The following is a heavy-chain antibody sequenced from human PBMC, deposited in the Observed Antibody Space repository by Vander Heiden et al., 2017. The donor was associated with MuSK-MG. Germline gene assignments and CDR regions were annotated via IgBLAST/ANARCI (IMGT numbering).Heavy chain of an antibody. CDR1: GYTFSGYY. J-gene: IGHJ3*01. D-gene: IGHD2-2*02. CDR2: INPNSGGT. Sequence: QVQLAQSGAEVKKPGASVKVSCKASGYTFSGYYIHWVRQAPGQGLEWMGWINPNSGGTNFAQKFQGRVTMTRDTSISTAYLGLTGLTSDDTALYYCARPKYLAPDALDVWGQGTLVTVSS. V-gene: IGHV1-2*02. CDR3: ARPKYLAPDALDV.